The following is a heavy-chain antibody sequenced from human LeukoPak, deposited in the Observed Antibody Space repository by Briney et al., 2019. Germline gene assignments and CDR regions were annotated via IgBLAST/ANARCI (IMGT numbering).Heavy chain of an antibody. J-gene: IGHJ6*02. CDR3: ARAGDGYYPYYYGMEV. CDR1: GCSISSGGYA. Sequence: PTQTLSLTCAVSGCSISSGGYAWGWLRQPPGKGLEWLGYIYHRGSTYYNPALKSRVTISVDRSKNQFSLKLSSGTAADTAVYYCARAGDGYYPYYYGMEVWGQGTTVTVSS. D-gene: IGHD3-22*01. CDR2: IYHRGST. V-gene: IGHV4-30-2*01.